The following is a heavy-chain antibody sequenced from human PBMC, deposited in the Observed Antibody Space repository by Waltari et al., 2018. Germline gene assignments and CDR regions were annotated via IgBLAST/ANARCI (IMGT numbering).Heavy chain of an antibody. J-gene: IGHJ3*02. V-gene: IGHV3-15*01. CDR3: TTDRSVVVVAAYDEGAFDI. CDR1: GFTFSNAW. D-gene: IGHD2-15*01. Sequence: EVQLVESGGGLVKPGGSLRLSCAASGFTFSNAWMSWVRQAPGKGLEWVGRIKSKTDGGTTDYAAPVKGRFTISRDDSKNTLYLQMNSLKTEDTAVYYCTTDRSVVVVAAYDEGAFDIWGQGTMVTVSS. CDR2: IKSKTDGGTT.